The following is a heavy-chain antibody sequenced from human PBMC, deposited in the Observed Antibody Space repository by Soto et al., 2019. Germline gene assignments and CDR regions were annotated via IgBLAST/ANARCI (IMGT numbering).Heavy chain of an antibody. Sequence: QVQLQESGPGLVKPSQTLSLTYTVSGGSISSDDYYWSWIRQPPGKGLEWIGHIYYNGNTYYNPSLKSRLTMSLDTSQNQFSLHLTSVIAADSALYFCARATTVTSSFFYYGLDVWGQGTTVTVSS. CDR3: ARATTVTSSFFYYGLDV. J-gene: IGHJ6*02. CDR2: IYYNGNT. CDR1: GGSISSDDYY. D-gene: IGHD4-17*01. V-gene: IGHV4-30-4*08.